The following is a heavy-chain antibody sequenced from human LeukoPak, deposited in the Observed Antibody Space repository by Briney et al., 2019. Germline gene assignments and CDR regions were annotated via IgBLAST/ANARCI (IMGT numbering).Heavy chain of an antibody. D-gene: IGHD3-9*01. V-gene: IGHV1-2*02. Sequence: ASVKVSCKASGYTFTGYYMHWVRQAPGQGLEWMGWINSNSGDTNYAQKFQGRVTMTRDTSISTAYMELSRLRSDDTAVYYCAKEPHYDLLTGYALGYLDLWGRGTLLTVSS. J-gene: IGHJ2*01. CDR2: INSNSGDT. CDR1: GYTFTGYY. CDR3: AKEPHYDLLTGYALGYLDL.